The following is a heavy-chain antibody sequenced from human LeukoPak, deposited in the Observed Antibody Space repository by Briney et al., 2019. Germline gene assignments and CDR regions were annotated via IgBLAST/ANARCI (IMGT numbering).Heavy chain of an antibody. CDR2: ISGSGGST. J-gene: IGHJ4*02. Sequence: PGGSLRLSCAASGFTFSSYAMSWVRQAPGKGLEWVSAISGSGGSTYYADSVKGRFTISRGNSKNTLYLQMNSLRAEDTAVYYCAKGKQWPGGYFDYWGQGTLVTVSS. V-gene: IGHV3-23*01. CDR1: GFTFSSYA. D-gene: IGHD6-19*01. CDR3: AKGKQWPGGYFDY.